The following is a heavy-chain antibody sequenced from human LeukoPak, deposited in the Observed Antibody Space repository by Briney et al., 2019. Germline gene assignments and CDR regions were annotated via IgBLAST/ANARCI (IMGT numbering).Heavy chain of an antibody. CDR1: GFTFSNAW. CDR2: IKSKTDGGTT. Sequence: PGGSLRLSCAASGFTFSNAWMSWVRQAPGKGLEWVGRIKSKTDGGTTDYAAPVKGRFTISRDDSKNTLYLQMNSLKTEDTAVYYCTSQTTDFWSGYYTGRGVDYWGQGTLVTVPS. CDR3: TSQTTDFWSGYYTGRGVDY. V-gene: IGHV3-15*01. J-gene: IGHJ4*02. D-gene: IGHD3-3*01.